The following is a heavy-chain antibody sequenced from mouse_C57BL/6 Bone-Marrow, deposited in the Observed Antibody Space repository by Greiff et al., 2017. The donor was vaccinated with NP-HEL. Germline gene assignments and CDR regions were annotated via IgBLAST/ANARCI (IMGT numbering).Heavy chain of an antibody. Sequence: EVQLVESGPGLVKPSQSLSLTCSVTGYSITSGYYWNRIRQFPGNKLEWMGYISYDGSNNYNPSLKNRISITRDTSKNQFCLKLNSVTTEDTATYYCARGLFTGYFDVWGTGTTVTVSS. V-gene: IGHV3-6*01. CDR1: GYSITSGYY. CDR2: ISYDGSN. CDR3: ARGLFTGYFDV. D-gene: IGHD2-3*01. J-gene: IGHJ1*03.